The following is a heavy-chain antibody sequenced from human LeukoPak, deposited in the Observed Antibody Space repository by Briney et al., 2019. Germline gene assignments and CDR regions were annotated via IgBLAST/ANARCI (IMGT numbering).Heavy chain of an antibody. J-gene: IGHJ6*03. D-gene: IGHD3-10*01. CDR3: ARKYGSGSYYIDYYYMDV. Sequence: GESLQISCKGSGYSFTSYWIGWVRQMPGKGLEWMGIIYPGDSDTRYSPSFQGQVTISADKSISTAYLQWSSLKASDTAMYYCARKYGSGSYYIDYYYMDVWGKGTTVTVSS. CDR1: GYSFTSYW. CDR2: IYPGDSDT. V-gene: IGHV5-51*01.